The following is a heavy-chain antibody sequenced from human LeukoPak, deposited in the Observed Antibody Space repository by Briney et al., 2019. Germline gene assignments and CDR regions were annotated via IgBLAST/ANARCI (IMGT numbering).Heavy chain of an antibody. J-gene: IGHJ4*02. D-gene: IGHD3-22*01. CDR2: INHSGST. CDR1: GGSFSGYY. V-gene: IGHV4-34*01. Sequence: SETLSLTCAVYGGSFSGYYWSWIRQPPGKGLEWIGEINHSGSTNYNPSLKSRVTISINTSKNQFSLNLTSVTAADTAVYYCARGMYYYDGSGDSWGQGTLVTVSS. CDR3: ARGMYYYDGSGDS.